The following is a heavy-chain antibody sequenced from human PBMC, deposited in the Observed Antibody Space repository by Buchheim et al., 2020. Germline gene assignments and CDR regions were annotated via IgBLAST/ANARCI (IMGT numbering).Heavy chain of an antibody. CDR2: IYTSGST. D-gene: IGHD5-18*01. J-gene: IGHJ4*02. Sequence: QVQLQESGPGLVKPSQTLSLTCTVSGGSISSGSYYWSWIRQPAGKGLEWIGRIYTSGSTNYNPSLKSRVTISVDTSKNQFSLKLSSVTAADTAVYYCARWVGYSYGQFDYWGQGTL. CDR3: ARWVGYSYGQFDY. CDR1: GGSISSGSYY. V-gene: IGHV4-61*02.